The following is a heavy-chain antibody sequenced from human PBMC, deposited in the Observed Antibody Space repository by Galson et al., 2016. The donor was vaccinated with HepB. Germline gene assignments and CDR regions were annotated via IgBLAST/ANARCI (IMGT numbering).Heavy chain of an antibody. D-gene: IGHD4-17*01. V-gene: IGHV4-61*01. CDR1: GASVTTGNYR. Sequence: ETLSLTCTVSGASVTTGNYRWSWIRRPPGKSLEWLGYTYYIGNTKYNPSVESRVTMLRDTSKNQFSLRLTSVTAADTAVYDCAASVPDFGDYVSFDFWGRGTLVTVSS. CDR2: TYYIGNT. CDR3: AASVPDFGDYVSFDF. J-gene: IGHJ4*02.